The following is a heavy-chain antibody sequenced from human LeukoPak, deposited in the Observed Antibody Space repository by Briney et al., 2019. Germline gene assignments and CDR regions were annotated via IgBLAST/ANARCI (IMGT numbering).Heavy chain of an antibody. CDR2: IIGSGGST. J-gene: IGHJ4*02. D-gene: IGHD6-19*01. Sequence: GGSLRLSCAASGFTFSSYAMSWVRQAPGKGLEWVSAIIGSGGSTYYADSVKGRFTISRDSSKSTLSLQMNSLRAEDTAVYYCAKGYSSGWCNSFDFWGQGTLVSVSS. CDR1: GFTFSSYA. CDR3: AKGYSSGWCNSFDF. V-gene: IGHV3-23*01.